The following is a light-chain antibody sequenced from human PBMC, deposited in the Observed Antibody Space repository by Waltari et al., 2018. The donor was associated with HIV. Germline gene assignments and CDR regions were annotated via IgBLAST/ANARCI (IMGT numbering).Light chain of an antibody. Sequence: QSVLTQPPSVSGAPGQRVTISCSGSGSNIGAGYDVHWYQQLPGSAPKLLIYDNTKRPSGVPDRFSGSNSGTSVSLAITGLQAEDEADYYCQSYDSSLRGLFGGGTKLTVL. V-gene: IGLV1-40*01. CDR1: GSNIGAGYD. J-gene: IGLJ3*02. CDR2: DNT. CDR3: QSYDSSLRGL.